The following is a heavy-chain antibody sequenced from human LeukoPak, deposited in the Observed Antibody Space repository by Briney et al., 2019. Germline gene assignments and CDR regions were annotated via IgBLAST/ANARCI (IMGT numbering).Heavy chain of an antibody. Sequence: PGRSLRLSCAASGFTFSSYGMHWVRQAPGKGLEWVAVISYDGSNKYYADSVKGQFTISRDNSKNTLYLQMNSLRAEDTAVYYCEKDPGYSYDYFDYWGQGTLVTVSS. CDR1: GFTFSSYG. J-gene: IGHJ4*02. D-gene: IGHD5-18*01. CDR2: ISYDGSNK. CDR3: EKDPGYSYDYFDY. V-gene: IGHV3-30*18.